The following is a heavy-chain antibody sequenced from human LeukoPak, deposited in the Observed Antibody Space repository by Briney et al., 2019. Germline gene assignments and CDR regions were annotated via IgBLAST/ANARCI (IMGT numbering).Heavy chain of an antibody. Sequence: PSETLSLTCTVSGGSMRNYYWSWIRQPPGKGLEWIGYMFYSGSTNYNPSLKSRVTISLDTSKNQFSLKLSSVTAADTAVYYCARGRYYYDSTGLPHFDSWGQGTLVTVPS. J-gene: IGHJ4*02. CDR1: GGSMRNYY. D-gene: IGHD3-22*01. CDR3: ARGRYYYDSTGLPHFDS. V-gene: IGHV4-59*01. CDR2: MFYSGST.